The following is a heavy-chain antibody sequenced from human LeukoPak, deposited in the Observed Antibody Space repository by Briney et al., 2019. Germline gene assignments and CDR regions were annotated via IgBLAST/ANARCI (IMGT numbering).Heavy chain of an antibody. CDR3: AKDLGGWDNAFDI. J-gene: IGHJ3*02. V-gene: IGHV3-9*01. Sequence: GGSLRLSCAASGFTFDDYAMHWVRQAPGKGLEWVSGISWNSGSIGYADSVKGRFTISRDNAKNSLYLQMNSLRAEDTASYYCAKDLGGWDNAFDIWGQGTMVTVSS. CDR1: GFTFDDYA. D-gene: IGHD6-19*01. CDR2: ISWNSGSI.